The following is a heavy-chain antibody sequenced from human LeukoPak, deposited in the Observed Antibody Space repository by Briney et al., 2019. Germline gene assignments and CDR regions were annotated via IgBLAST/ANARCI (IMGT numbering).Heavy chain of an antibody. V-gene: IGHV1-2*02. D-gene: IGHD6-13*01. J-gene: IGHJ4*02. Sequence: GASVTVSYKASGYTFTGYYMHWVRQAPGQGLEWMGWINPNSGGTNYAQKFQGRVTMTRDTSISTAYMELSRLRSDDTAVYYCASSKGIAAAGTRFDYWGQGTLVTVSS. CDR3: ASSKGIAAAGTRFDY. CDR2: INPNSGGT. CDR1: GYTFTGYY.